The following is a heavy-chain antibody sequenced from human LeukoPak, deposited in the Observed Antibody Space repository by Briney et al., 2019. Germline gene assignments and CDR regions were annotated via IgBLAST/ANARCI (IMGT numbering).Heavy chain of an antibody. Sequence: SQTLSLTCTVSGGSISSGDYYWSWIRQPPGKGLEWIGYIYYSGSTYYNPSLKSRVTISVDTSKNQFSLKLSSVTAADTAVYYCARGDYDFWSGYRIDAFDIWGQGTMVTVSS. J-gene: IGHJ3*02. V-gene: IGHV4-30-4*01. CDR2: IYYSGST. CDR3: ARGDYDFWSGYRIDAFDI. D-gene: IGHD3-3*01. CDR1: GGSISSGDYY.